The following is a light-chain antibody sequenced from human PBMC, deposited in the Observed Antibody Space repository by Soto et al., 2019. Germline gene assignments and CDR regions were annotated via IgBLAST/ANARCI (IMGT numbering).Light chain of an antibody. J-gene: IGKJ1*01. Sequence: EIGLTQSPGALSLSPGERATLSCGASQSVISSYLAWYQQKPCQAPRLLIYGASNRATGIPDRFSGSGSGTDFTLTISRLEPVDFSVYYCQQYGSSPRTFGQGTKVEIK. CDR2: GAS. CDR1: QSVISSY. V-gene: IGKV3-20*01. CDR3: QQYGSSPRT.